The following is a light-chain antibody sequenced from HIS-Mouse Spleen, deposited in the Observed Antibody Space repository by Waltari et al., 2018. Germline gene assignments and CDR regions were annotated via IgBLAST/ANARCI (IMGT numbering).Light chain of an antibody. V-gene: IGLV3-10*01. CDR2: EDS. CDR3: YSTDSSGNHRV. CDR1: ALPHTY. Sequence: SYELTQPPSVSVSPGQTARITCSGDALPHTYAYCYQQKSGQAPVLVIYEDSKRPSGIPERFSGSSSGTMATLTISGAQVEDEADYYCYSTDSSGNHRVFGGGTKLTVL. J-gene: IGLJ2*01.